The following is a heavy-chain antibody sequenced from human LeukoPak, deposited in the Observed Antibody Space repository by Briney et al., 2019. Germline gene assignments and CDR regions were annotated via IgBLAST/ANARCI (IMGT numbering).Heavy chain of an antibody. CDR2: IYYSGST. J-gene: IGHJ4*02. Sequence: SETLSLTCTVSGGSISSYYWSWIRQPPGKGLEWIGYIYYSGSTSFNPSLKSRLTISVDTSKNQVSLKLSSVTAADTAVYYCARSSGWYYFESWGQGTLATVSS. CDR1: GGSISSYY. D-gene: IGHD6-19*01. V-gene: IGHV4-59*08. CDR3: ARSSGWYYFES.